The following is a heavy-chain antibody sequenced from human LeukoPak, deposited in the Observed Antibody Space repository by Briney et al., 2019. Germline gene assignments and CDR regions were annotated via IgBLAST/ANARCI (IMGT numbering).Heavy chain of an antibody. D-gene: IGHD5-12*01. V-gene: IGHV4-39*07. CDR3: AREGYSGYDYVGY. J-gene: IGHJ4*02. CDR2: INHSGST. Sequence: SETLSLTCTVSGGSISTNSYFWGWIRQPPGKGLEWIGEINHSGSTNYNPSLKSRVTISVDTSKNQFSLKLSSVTAADTAVYYCAREGYSGYDYVGYWGQGTLVTVSS. CDR1: GGSISTNSYF.